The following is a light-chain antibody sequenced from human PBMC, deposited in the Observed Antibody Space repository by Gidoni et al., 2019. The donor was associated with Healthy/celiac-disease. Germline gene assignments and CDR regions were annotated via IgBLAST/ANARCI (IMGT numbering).Light chain of an antibody. Sequence: EIVMTQSPATLAVSQGERATLSCRASQGVSSNLAWYQQKPGQAPRLLIYGASTRATGIPARFSGSGSGTEFTLTISSLQSEDFAVYYCQQYNNWLVFTFGPGTKVDIK. CDR2: GAS. V-gene: IGKV3-15*01. CDR3: QQYNNWLVFT. J-gene: IGKJ3*01. CDR1: QGVSSN.